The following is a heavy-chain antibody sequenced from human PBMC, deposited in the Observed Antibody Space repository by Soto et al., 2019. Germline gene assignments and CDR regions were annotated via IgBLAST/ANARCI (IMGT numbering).Heavy chain of an antibody. V-gene: IGHV4-4*07. CDR3: ARDLLGIAAAGGDWFDP. CDR1: GGSISSYY. CDR2: IYTSGST. D-gene: IGHD6-13*01. J-gene: IGHJ5*02. Sequence: SETLSLTCTVSGGSISSYYWSWIRQPAGKGLEWIGRIYTSGSTNYNPSLKSRVTMSVDTSKNQLSLKLSSVTAADTAVYYCARDLLGIAAAGGDWFDPWGQGTLVTVSS.